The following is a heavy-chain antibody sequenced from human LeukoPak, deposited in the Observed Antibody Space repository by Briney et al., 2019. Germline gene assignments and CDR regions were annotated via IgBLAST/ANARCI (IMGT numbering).Heavy chain of an antibody. CDR1: GFTFSSYG. CDR2: ISYDGSNK. V-gene: IGHV3-30*18. J-gene: IGHJ5*02. D-gene: IGHD3-10*01. Sequence: PGRSLRLSCAASGFTFSSYGMHWVRQAPGKGLEWVAVISYDGSNKYYADSVKGRFTISRDNSKNTLYLQMNGLRAEDTAVYYCAKSSYYYGSGSYSSWGQGTLVTVSS. CDR3: AKSSYYYGSGSYSS.